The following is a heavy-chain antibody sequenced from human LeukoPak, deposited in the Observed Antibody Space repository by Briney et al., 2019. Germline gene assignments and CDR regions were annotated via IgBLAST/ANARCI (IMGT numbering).Heavy chain of an antibody. V-gene: IGHV4-4*07. J-gene: IGHJ4*02. Sequence: SETLSLTFTVSSDSISSHYWGWIRQPAGKELEWIGRIYTNGRTNYNPSLRSRLTMSVDTSKNLFSLKLTSVTAADTAVYYCVKYSGSYGSDYFDYWGQGTLVTVSS. CDR1: SDSISSHY. CDR2: IYTNGRT. D-gene: IGHD1-26*01. CDR3: VKYSGSYGSDYFDY.